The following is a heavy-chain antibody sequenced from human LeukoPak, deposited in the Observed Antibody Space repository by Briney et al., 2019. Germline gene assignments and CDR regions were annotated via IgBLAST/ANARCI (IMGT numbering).Heavy chain of an antibody. CDR3: AKRGIVIRGILVIGYHQEAYHYDY. Sequence: GGSLRLSCVVSGISLSNYAMSWVRQAQGEGLEWVSYISERGGSTAYADSVKGRFTISRDNSLNTLYLQMSSLRAEDTAVYFCAKRGIVIRGILVIGYHQEAYHYDYWGQGVLVTVSS. CDR1: GISLSNYA. V-gene: IGHV3-23*01. D-gene: IGHD3-10*01. J-gene: IGHJ4*02. CDR2: ISERGGST.